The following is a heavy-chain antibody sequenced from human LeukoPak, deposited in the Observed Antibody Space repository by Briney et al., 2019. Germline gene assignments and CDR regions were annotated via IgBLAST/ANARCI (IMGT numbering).Heavy chain of an antibody. CDR2: IKQDGSEK. D-gene: IGHD3-10*01. J-gene: IGHJ4*02. Sequence: GGSLRLSCAASGFTFSSYWMSWVRQAPGKGLEWVANIKQDGSEKYYVDSVKGRFTISRDNAKNSLYLQMNSLRAEDTAVYYCARGAIGVRGVLEYWGQGTLVTVSS. CDR3: ARGAIGVRGVLEY. CDR1: GFTFSSYW. V-gene: IGHV3-7*01.